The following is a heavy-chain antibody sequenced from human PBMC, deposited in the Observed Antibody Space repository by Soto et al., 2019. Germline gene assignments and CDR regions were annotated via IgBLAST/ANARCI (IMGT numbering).Heavy chain of an antibody. CDR3: SGGRSWYGGDY. V-gene: IGHV3-9*01. D-gene: IGHD6-13*01. J-gene: IGHJ4*02. CDR1: GFIFDDYA. CDR2: ISWNRVSI. Sequence: GGSLRLSCASSGFIFDDYAMHWVRQAPGEGLEWVASISWNRVSIGYADSVKGRFTISRDSAKKSLYLQMNSLRVEDTALYYCSGGRSWYGGDYWGQGTTVTVSS.